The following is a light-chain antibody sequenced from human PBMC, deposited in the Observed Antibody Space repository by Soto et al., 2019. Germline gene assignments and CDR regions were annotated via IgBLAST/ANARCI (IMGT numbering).Light chain of an antibody. CDR3: SSYTGSTNYV. CDR2: QVT. Sequence: QSALTQPASVPGSPGQSITISCTGTSSDVGIYNYVSWYQQHPSKAPKLMIYQVTNRPSGVSNRFSGSKSGNTASLTISGLQAEDEADYYCSSYTGSTNYVFGTGTKVTVL. CDR1: SSDVGIYNY. V-gene: IGLV2-14*01. J-gene: IGLJ1*01.